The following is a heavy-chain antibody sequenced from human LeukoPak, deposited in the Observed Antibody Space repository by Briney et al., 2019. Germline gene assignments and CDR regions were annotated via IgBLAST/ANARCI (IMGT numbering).Heavy chain of an antibody. D-gene: IGHD3-10*01. Sequence: PGGSLRLSCAASGLTFRTYWMTWLRQAPGKGLEWVANIKPDGSETYYVDPVKGRFTISGDNAKNLLYLQMNSLRGEDTAVYYCGGFGYEAAVDLWGQGTLVTVSS. CDR2: IKPDGSET. J-gene: IGHJ4*02. V-gene: IGHV3-7*01. CDR3: GGFGYEAAVDL. CDR1: GLTFRTYW.